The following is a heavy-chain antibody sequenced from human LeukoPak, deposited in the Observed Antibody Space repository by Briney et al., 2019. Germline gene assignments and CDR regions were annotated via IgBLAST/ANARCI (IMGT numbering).Heavy chain of an antibody. D-gene: IGHD3-22*01. J-gene: IGHJ3*02. CDR2: IDHTGIT. CDR3: ARRGYYDSSGYYYGVHAFDI. CDR1: DDSITIYY. V-gene: IGHV4-59*01. Sequence: SETLSLTCTVSDDSITIYYWSWIRQPPGKGLEWIGYIDHTGITNYNPSLNSRVTISRDTSKNHFSLELSSATAADTAVYYCARRGYYDSSGYYYGVHAFDIWGQGTMVTVSS.